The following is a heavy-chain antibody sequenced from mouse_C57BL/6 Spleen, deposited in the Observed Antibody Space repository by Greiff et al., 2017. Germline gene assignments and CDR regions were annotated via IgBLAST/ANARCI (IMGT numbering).Heavy chain of an antibody. CDR3: ARQDYDDDGAWFAY. V-gene: IGHV1-82*01. D-gene: IGHD2-4*01. CDR2: IYPGDGDT. Sequence: VQLQESGPELVKPGASVKISCKASGYAFSSSWMNWVKQRPGQGLEWIGRIYPGDGDTNYNGKFKGKATLTAEKSSSTAYMQLSSLTSEDSAVYFCARQDYDDDGAWFAYWGQGTLVTVSA. CDR1: GYAFSSSW. J-gene: IGHJ3*01.